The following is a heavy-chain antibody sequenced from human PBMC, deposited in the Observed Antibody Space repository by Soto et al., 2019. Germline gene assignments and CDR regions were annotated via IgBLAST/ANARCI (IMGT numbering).Heavy chain of an antibody. CDR2: IKEDGSEK. V-gene: IGHV3-7*01. J-gene: IGHJ6*02. D-gene: IGHD6-19*01. CDR3: ARDVTRRKAVALYCYGMDV. CDR1: GFTSSSYW. Sequence: PGGSLRLSCVASGFTSSSYWMSWVRQAPGKGLEWVANIKEDGSEKYYVDSVKGRFTISRDDAKNSLYLQMNSLRAEDTAVYYCARDVTRRKAVALYCYGMDVWGQGTTVTVSS.